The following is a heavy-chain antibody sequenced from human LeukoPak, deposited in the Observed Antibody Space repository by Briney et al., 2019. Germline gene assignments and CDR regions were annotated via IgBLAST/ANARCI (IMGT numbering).Heavy chain of an antibody. D-gene: IGHD3-22*01. CDR2: IWYDGSNK. V-gene: IGHV3-33*01. J-gene: IGHJ4*02. Sequence: GGSLRLSCAASGFTFSSYGMHWVRQAPGKGLEWVAVIWYDGSNKYYADSVKGRFTISRDNSKNTLYLQMNSLRAEDTAVYYCARGYYYDSSGYQHYFDYWGQGTLVTVSS. CDR1: GFTFSSYG. CDR3: ARGYYYDSSGYQHYFDY.